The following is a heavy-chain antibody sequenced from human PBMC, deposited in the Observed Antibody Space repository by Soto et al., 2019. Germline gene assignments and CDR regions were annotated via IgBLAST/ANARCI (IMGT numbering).Heavy chain of an antibody. J-gene: IGHJ4*02. Sequence: SETLSLTCTVSGSSINSSGYYWGWIRQPPGKGLEWIGSMFYGVSTYYNPSLKSRVTVSVDTSKNQFSLNLRSVAAADTAVYYCARLPSRHLVDYWGQGTLVTVSS. V-gene: IGHV4-39*01. CDR2: MFYGVST. CDR1: GSSINSSGYY. D-gene: IGHD3-3*02. CDR3: ARLPSRHLVDY.